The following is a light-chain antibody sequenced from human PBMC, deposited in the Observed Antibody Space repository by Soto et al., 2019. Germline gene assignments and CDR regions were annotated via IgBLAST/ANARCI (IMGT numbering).Light chain of an antibody. Sequence: QSVLTQPPSVSAAPGQKVPISCSGSSSNIGNNYVSWYQQLPGTAPKLLIYENNKRPSGIPDRFSGSKSGTSATLGITGLQTGDEADYYFGTWDSSLSAGVFGGGTKLTVL. V-gene: IGLV1-51*02. CDR2: ENN. J-gene: IGLJ3*02. CDR3: GTWDSSLSAGV. CDR1: SSNIGNNY.